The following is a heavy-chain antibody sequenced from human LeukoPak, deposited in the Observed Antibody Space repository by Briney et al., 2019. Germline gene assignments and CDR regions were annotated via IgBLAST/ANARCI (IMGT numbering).Heavy chain of an antibody. CDR3: ASLTKVGAYSEGFDY. D-gene: IGHD1-26*01. CDR1: GFTFSIYG. V-gene: IGHV3-30*19. CDR2: ISYDGSNK. Sequence: GGSLRLSCAASGFTFSIYGMHWVRQAPGKGLEWVAVISYDGSNKYYADSVKGRFTISRDNSKNTLYLQMNSLRAEDTAVYYCASLTKVGAYSEGFDYWGQGTLVTVSS. J-gene: IGHJ4*02.